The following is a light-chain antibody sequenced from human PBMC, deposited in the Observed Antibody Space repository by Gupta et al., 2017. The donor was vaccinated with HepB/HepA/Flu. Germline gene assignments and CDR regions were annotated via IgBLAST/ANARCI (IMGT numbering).Light chain of an antibody. J-gene: IGKJ2*01. CDR1: HSIGAY. V-gene: IGKV1-39*01. CDR3: QQSYIIPYT. CDR2: GAS. Sequence: IQMFPQPPSLPASVGDRVTITCRASHSIGAYLNWYQQKPGRAPRLFIYGASNLQTGVPSRFSGSGSGTDFTLTISRLQPEDVATFYCQQSYIIPYTFGQGTKVEI.